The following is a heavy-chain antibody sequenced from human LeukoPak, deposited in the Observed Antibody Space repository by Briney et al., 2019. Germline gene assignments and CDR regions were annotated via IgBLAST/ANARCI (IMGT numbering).Heavy chain of an antibody. D-gene: IGHD3-22*01. CDR3: TRRGLYYYDSSGFHY. J-gene: IGHJ4*02. V-gene: IGHV3-73*01. CDR1: GFTFSGSA. CDR2: IRSKANSYAT. Sequence: PGGSLRLSCAASGFTFSGSAMHWVRQASGKGLEWVGRIRSKANSYATAYAASVKGRFTISRDDSNNTAYLQMNSLKTEDTAVYYCTRRGLYYYDSSGFHYWGQGTLVTVSS.